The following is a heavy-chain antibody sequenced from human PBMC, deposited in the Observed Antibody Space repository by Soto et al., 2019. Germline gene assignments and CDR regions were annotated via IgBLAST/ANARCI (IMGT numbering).Heavy chain of an antibody. D-gene: IGHD6-6*01. J-gene: IGHJ3*02. CDR2: IYWSGDE. CDR1: GFSLSTSGVG. V-gene: IGHV2-5*01. CDR3: ARGLATLPVFAFDI. Sequence: SGPTLVTPTQTLTLTCSFSGFSLSTSGVGVGWIRQSPGKALEWLALIYWSGDEHYRPSLKSGLSITKDTSKNHVVLIMTDMDPVDTATYYCARGLATLPVFAFDIWGQGTMVTVSS.